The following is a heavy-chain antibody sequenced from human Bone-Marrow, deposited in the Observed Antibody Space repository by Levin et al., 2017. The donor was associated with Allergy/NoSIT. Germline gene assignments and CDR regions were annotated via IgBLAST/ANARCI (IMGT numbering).Heavy chain of an antibody. J-gene: IGHJ4*02. CDR2: ISGSGSTI. CDR3: ARWRGQAFDY. D-gene: IGHD3-3*01. Sequence: PGGSLRLSCAASGFTFSDYYMSWIRQAPGKGLEWLSHISGSGSTIFYADSVKGRFTISRDNAKNSLYLQMNSLRAEDTAVYYCARWRGQAFDYWGQGTLVTVSS. V-gene: IGHV3-11*01. CDR1: GFTFSDYY.